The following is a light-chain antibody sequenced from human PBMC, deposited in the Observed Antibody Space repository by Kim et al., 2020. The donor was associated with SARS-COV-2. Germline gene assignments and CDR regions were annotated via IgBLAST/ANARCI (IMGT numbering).Light chain of an antibody. Sequence: SVSTGQTASIPCAGDKLGDKYACWYQQKPGQSPVLVIYQDSQRPSGIPERFSGSNSGNTATLTISGTQAMDEADYYCQAWDSSTAVFGGGTQLTVL. J-gene: IGLJ3*02. CDR1: KLGDKY. V-gene: IGLV3-1*01. CDR2: QDS. CDR3: QAWDSSTAV.